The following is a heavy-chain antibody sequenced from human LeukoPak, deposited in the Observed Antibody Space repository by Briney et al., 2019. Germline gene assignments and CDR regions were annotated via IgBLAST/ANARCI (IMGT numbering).Heavy chain of an antibody. CDR3: ARHVLYDGKFDY. V-gene: IGHV4-59*08. D-gene: IGHD3-22*01. CDR1: GGSISSYY. CDR2: IYYGGST. Sequence: SETLSLTCTVSGGSISSYYWSWIRQPPGKGLEWIGYIYYGGSTNHNPSLKSRVTISVDTSKNQFSLKLSSVTAADTAVYYCARHVLYDGKFDYWGQGTLVTVSS. J-gene: IGHJ4*02.